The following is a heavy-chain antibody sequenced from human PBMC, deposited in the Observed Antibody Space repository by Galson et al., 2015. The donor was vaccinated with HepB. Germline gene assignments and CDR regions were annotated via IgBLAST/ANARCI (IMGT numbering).Heavy chain of an antibody. V-gene: IGHV4-39*07. CDR1: GGSISSSSYY. J-gene: IGHJ5*02. D-gene: IGHD3-22*01. CDR3: ARGAISSGYYP. CDR2: IYYSGST. Sequence: SETLSLTCTVSGGSISSSSYYWGWIRQPPGKGLEWIGSIYYSGSTYYNPSLKSRVTISVDTSKNQFSLKLSSVTAADTAVYYCARGAISSGYYPWGQGTLVTVSS.